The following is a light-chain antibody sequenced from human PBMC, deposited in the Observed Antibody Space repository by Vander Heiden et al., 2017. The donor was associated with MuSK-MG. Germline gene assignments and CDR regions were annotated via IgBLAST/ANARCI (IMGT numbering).Light chain of an antibody. Sequence: SALTQHAPVSGSPGKPNTISCTGTSSEHGSYNLVSWYQQQPGKAPKLMIYEGRKRPSGVSNRFSGSKSGNTASLTISGLQAEDDADYYCCSYAGSSIVFGGGTKLTVL. CDR3: CSYAGSSIV. J-gene: IGLJ2*01. CDR2: EGR. V-gene: IGLV2-23*01. CDR1: SSEHGSYNL.